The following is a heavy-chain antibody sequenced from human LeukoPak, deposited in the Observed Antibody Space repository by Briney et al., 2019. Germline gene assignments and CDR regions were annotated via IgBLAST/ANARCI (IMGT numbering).Heavy chain of an antibody. CDR1: GYTFTRYY. J-gene: IGHJ6*02. CDR2: INPNSGGT. CDR3: ARVRSYDILTGYYNGYYYYGMDV. D-gene: IGHD3-9*01. Sequence: ASVKVSCKASGYTFTRYYMHWVRQAPGQGLEWMGWINPNSGGTNYAQKFQGRVTMTRDTSISTAYMELSRLRSDDTAVYYCARVRSYDILTGYYNGYYYYGMDVWGQGTTVTVSS. V-gene: IGHV1-2*02.